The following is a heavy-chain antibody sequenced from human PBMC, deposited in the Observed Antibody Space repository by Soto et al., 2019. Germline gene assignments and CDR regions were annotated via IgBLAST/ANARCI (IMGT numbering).Heavy chain of an antibody. Sequence: PSETLSLTCTVSGGSISPFYWSWVRQPPGKGLEWIGYLYYSDNTNYNPSLKSRVTISVDASKNQVSLRLTSVTAADTAVYYCARVGGVAARTFDYWGQGTAVTVSS. CDR3: ARVGGVAARTFDY. J-gene: IGHJ4*02. V-gene: IGHV4-59*01. D-gene: IGHD3-16*01. CDR1: GGSISPFY. CDR2: LYYSDNT.